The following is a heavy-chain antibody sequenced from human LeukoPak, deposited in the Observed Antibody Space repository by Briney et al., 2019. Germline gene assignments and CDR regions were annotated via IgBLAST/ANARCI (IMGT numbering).Heavy chain of an antibody. CDR1: GFTFSSYE. V-gene: IGHV3-23*01. CDR3: AKASRRHCPNTSYYTLDY. Sequence: GGSLRLSCAASGFTFSSYEMNWVRQAPGKGLEWVSSISTSGGSTYYADSVKGRFTISRDNSKDTLYLQMNCLRAEDTAVYYCAKASRRHCPNTSYYTLDYWGQGTLVTGSS. J-gene: IGHJ4*02. CDR2: ISTSGGST. D-gene: IGHD2-2*02.